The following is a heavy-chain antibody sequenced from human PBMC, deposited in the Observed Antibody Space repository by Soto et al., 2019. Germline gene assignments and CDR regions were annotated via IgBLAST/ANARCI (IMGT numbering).Heavy chain of an antibody. CDR1: GFTFSSYA. V-gene: IGHV3-30-3*01. CDR3: ARDLYDFWSGDYYYYYSMDV. CDR2: ISYDGSNK. D-gene: IGHD3-3*01. J-gene: IGHJ6*02. Sequence: LRLSCAASGFTFSSYATHWVRRAPGKGLAWVAVISYDGSNKYYADSVKGRFTISRDNSKNTLYQQMNSLRAEDTAVYYCARDLYDFWSGDYYYYYSMDVWGQGTTVTVSS.